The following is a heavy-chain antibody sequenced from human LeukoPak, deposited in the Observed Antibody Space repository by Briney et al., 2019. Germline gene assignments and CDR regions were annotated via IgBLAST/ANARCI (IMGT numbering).Heavy chain of an antibody. CDR2: ISGSGGTT. CDR1: GFTFSSYA. D-gene: IGHD4-17*01. CDR3: AKDQVEGMTTVTFFDY. J-gene: IGHJ4*02. V-gene: IGHV3-23*01. Sequence: GGSLRLSCAASGFTFSSYAMTWVRQAPGKGLQWVSAISGSGGTTYYADSVKGRFTISRDNSKNTLYLQMNSLRAEDTAVYYCAKDQVEGMTTVTFFDYWGQGTLVTVSS.